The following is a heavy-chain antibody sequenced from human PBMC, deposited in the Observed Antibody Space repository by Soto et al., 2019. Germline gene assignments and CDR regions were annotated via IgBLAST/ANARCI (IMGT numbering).Heavy chain of an antibody. D-gene: IGHD3-3*01. Sequence: PSETLSLTCTVSGGSITSDDYYWSWIRQPPGKGLEWIGYISYSGTTYYNPSLKSRLTISVDTSKTQFSLNLRSVTAADTAVYYCARTTTIFGRGFDPWGQGALVTLS. CDR1: GGSITSDDYY. CDR2: ISYSGTT. V-gene: IGHV4-30-4*01. J-gene: IGHJ5*02. CDR3: ARTTTIFGRGFDP.